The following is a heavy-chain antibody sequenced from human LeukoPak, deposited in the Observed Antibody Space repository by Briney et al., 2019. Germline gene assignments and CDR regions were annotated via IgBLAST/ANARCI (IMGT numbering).Heavy chain of an antibody. V-gene: IGHV1-2*02. D-gene: IGHD3-10*01. CDR1: GYTFTGYY. J-gene: IGHJ4*02. CDR3: AREGHYDSGSYYNIGYFDY. CDR2: INPNSGGT. Sequence: ASVKVSCKASGYTFTGYYMHWVRQAPGQGLEWMGWINPNSGGTNYAQKFQGRVTMTRDTSISTAYMELSRLRSDDTAVYYCAREGHYDSGSYYNIGYFDYWGQGTLVTVSS.